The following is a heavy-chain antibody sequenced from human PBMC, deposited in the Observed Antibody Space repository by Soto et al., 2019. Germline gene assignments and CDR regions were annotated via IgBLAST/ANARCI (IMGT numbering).Heavy chain of an antibody. V-gene: IGHV3-48*01. CDR3: ARDGRSGSRSNYFDY. D-gene: IGHD3-10*01. J-gene: IGHJ4*02. CDR1: GFTFSSYS. Sequence: EVQLVESGGGLVQPGGSLRLSCAASGFTFSSYSMNWVRQAPGKGLEWVSYISSSSSTIYYADSVKGRFTISRDNAKNSLYLQMNSRRAEDTAVYYCARDGRSGSRSNYFDYWGQGNLVTVSS. CDR2: ISSSSSTI.